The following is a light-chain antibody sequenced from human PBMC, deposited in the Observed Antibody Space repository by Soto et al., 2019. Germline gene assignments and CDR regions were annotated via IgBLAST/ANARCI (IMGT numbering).Light chain of an antibody. V-gene: IGKV1-39*01. Sequence: DIQLTQSPSSLSASVGDRVTITCRASQSISSFLTWYQQKAGKAPKLLIYAASSLESGVPSRFSCSGSGTDFTLTISSLQPEDFATYFGQQSYSRSRTFGQGTKV. CDR1: QSISSF. CDR3: QQSYSRSRT. CDR2: AAS. J-gene: IGKJ1*01.